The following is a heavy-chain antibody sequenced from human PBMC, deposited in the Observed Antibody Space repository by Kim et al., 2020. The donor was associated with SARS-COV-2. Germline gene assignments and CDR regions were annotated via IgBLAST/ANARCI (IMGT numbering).Heavy chain of an antibody. CDR3: AREGGAKYDLWSGYFASSTDGMDV. Sequence: SETLSLTCTVSGGSISGYYWSWIRQPPGKGLEWIGYIYYSGSTNYNLTLKSRVTFSVDPYKNQFSLNLSSVTAADTAVYYCAREGGAKYDLWSGYFASSTDGMDVCGERTTVTDS. J-gene: IGHJ6*02. CDR2: IYYSGST. V-gene: IGHV4-59*01. CDR1: GGSISGYY. D-gene: IGHD3-3*01.